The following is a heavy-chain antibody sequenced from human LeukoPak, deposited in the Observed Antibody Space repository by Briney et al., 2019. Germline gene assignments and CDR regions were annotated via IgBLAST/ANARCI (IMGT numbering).Heavy chain of an antibody. V-gene: IGHV4-34*01. J-gene: IGHJ4*02. CDR1: GGSFSGYY. CDR3: ARVPPPYYYDSSGYFDY. Sequence: PSETLSLTCAVCGGSFSGYYWSWIRQPPGKGLEWIGEINHSGSINYNPSLKSRVTISVDTSKNQFSLKLSSVTAADTAVYYCARVPPPYYYDSSGYFDYWGQGTLVTVSS. D-gene: IGHD3-22*01. CDR2: INHSGSI.